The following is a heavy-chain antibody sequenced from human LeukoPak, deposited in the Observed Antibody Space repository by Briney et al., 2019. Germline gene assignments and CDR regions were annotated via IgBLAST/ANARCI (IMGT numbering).Heavy chain of an antibody. CDR2: IYHSGNT. V-gene: IGHV4-38-2*02. CDR1: GCSISSGYY. Sequence: SETLSLTCTVSGCSISSGYYWGWIRQPPGKGLEWIGNIYHSGNTYYNPSLKSRVTVSMDTSKNQFSLMLNSVTAADTAFYYCARAYSSSWYWNWFDPWGQGTLVTVSS. J-gene: IGHJ5*02. D-gene: IGHD6-13*01. CDR3: ARAYSSSWYWNWFDP.